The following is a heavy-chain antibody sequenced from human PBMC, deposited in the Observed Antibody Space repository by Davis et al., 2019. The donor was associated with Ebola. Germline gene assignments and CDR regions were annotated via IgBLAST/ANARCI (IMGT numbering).Heavy chain of an antibody. CDR1: GYTFTSYY. V-gene: IGHV1-46*01. J-gene: IGHJ6*02. CDR2: INPSGGST. Sequence: AASVKVSCKASGYTFTSYYMHWVRQAPGQGLEWMGIINPSGGSTSYAQKFQGRVTMTRDTSTSTVYMELSSLRSEDTAVYYCARDFVEMATISYYYYYGMDVWGQGTTVTVSS. D-gene: IGHD5-24*01. CDR3: ARDFVEMATISYYYYYGMDV.